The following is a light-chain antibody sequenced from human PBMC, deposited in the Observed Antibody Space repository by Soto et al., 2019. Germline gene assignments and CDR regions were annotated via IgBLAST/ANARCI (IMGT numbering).Light chain of an antibody. Sequence: QSALTQPASVSVSPGQSITISCTGTSSDVGGYNYVSWYQQHPGKAPKLMIYEVSNRPSGVSNRFSGSKSGNTASLTISGLQAEDEADYYCSSYTSSSIRYVFGTGTKLTVL. CDR2: EVS. CDR1: SSDVGGYNY. V-gene: IGLV2-14*01. CDR3: SSYTSSSIRYV. J-gene: IGLJ1*01.